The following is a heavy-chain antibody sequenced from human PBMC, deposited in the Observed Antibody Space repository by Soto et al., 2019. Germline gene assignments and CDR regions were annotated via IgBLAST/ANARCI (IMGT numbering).Heavy chain of an antibody. CDR3: AKVWDYDILTGYYNEAFEM. V-gene: IGHV3-23*01. J-gene: IGHJ3*02. CDR1: GFTFRDYA. CDR2: ISGRGDRA. D-gene: IGHD3-9*01. Sequence: EVQLLESGGDLVQPGGSLRLSCAASGFTFRDYAMTWVRQAPGKGLEWLSGISGRGDRAHYTDSVKGRFTISRDNSKNTLFLEMNSLRAEDTSVYYCAKVWDYDILTGYYNEAFEMWGQGTMVTVSA.